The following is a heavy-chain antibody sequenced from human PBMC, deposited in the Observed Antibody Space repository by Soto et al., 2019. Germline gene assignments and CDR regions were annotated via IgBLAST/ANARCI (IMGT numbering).Heavy chain of an antibody. J-gene: IGHJ3*02. CDR3: ARQGSAGSPLDI. CDR2: IDPRDSYV. Sequence: PGESLKISCKVSGYNFGTYWITWVRQVPGKGLEWMGRIDPRDSYVNYSPSFRGHVTLSVDKSTNTASLQWNTLKASDTAIYYCARQGSAGSPLDIWGQGTMVTVSS. V-gene: IGHV5-10-1*01. CDR1: GYNFGTYW.